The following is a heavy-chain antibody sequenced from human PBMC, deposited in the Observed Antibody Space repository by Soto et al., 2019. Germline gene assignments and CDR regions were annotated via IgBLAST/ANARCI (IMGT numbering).Heavy chain of an antibody. CDR3: ASTTTVTEIPYYFDY. CDR1: GGSFSGYY. D-gene: IGHD4-17*01. Sequence: QVQLQQWGAGLLKPSETLSLTCAVYGGSFSGYYWSWIRQPPGKGLEWIGEINHSGSTNYNPSLKSRVTISVDTSKNQFSLKLSSVTAADTAAYYCASTTTVTEIPYYFDYWGQGTLVTVSS. CDR2: INHSGST. V-gene: IGHV4-34*01. J-gene: IGHJ4*02.